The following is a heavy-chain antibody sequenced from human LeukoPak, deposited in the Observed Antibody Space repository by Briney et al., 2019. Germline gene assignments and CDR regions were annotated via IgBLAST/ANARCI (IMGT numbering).Heavy chain of an antibody. Sequence: GGSLRLSCAASGFTFSSYSMNLIRQTPGKGLEWVSSISGSGEFIYYVDSVRGRFTISRDNGKNSLYLQMNSLRPEDTAVYYCARDDSHGYHFFDSWGQGTLVTVSS. J-gene: IGHJ4*02. CDR3: ARDDSHGYHFFDS. D-gene: IGHD3-22*01. CDR1: GFTFSSYS. CDR2: ISGSGEFI. V-gene: IGHV3-21*01.